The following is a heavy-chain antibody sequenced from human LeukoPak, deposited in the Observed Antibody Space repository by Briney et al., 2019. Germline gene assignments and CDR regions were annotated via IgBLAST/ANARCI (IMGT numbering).Heavy chain of an antibody. Sequence: PSETLSLTCTVSGGSISSYYWSWIRQPPGKGLEWIGYIYYSGSTNYNPSLKSRVTISVDTSKNQFSLKLSSVTAADTAVYYCASGYYRRPDYWGQGTLVTVSS. CDR1: GGSISSYY. CDR3: ASGYYRRPDY. CDR2: IYYSGST. J-gene: IGHJ4*02. D-gene: IGHD3-22*01. V-gene: IGHV4-59*12.